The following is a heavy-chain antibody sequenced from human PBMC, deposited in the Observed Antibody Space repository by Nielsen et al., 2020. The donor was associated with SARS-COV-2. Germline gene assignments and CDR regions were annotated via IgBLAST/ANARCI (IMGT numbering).Heavy chain of an antibody. V-gene: IGHV6-1*01. D-gene: IGHD4-17*01. CDR3: ARARGAYGDYYYYYYTDV. Sequence: SQTLSLTCAIPGDSVSSSSAACNWIRQSPSRGLEWLGRTYYRSKWYNDYAVSVKSRITINPDTSKNQFSLHLNSVTPEDTAVYYCARARGAYGDYYYYYYTDVWGKGTTVTVSS. CDR2: TYYRSKWYN. CDR1: GDSVSSSSAA. J-gene: IGHJ6*03.